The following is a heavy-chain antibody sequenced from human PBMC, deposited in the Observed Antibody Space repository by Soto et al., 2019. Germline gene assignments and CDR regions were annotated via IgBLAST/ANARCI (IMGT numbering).Heavy chain of an antibody. CDR3: ARDIDYDIDY. J-gene: IGHJ4*02. CDR1: GYIFKNYG. CDR2: IYPKEDRA. Sequence: QVQLVQSEAEVQKPGASVKASCKTSGYIFKNYGISWVRQAPGQGLEWLGWIYPKEDRANIAQNFQGRVTLTTDTPTSTAYIELRSLRFDDSAVYFCARDIDYDIDYWGQGTLVTVSS. D-gene: IGHD4-17*01. V-gene: IGHV1-18*01.